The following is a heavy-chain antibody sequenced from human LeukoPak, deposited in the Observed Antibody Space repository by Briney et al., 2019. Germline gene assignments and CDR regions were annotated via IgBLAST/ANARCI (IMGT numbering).Heavy chain of an antibody. CDR2: LNPNSGGP. CDR1: GYTLSGYS. J-gene: IGHJ5*02. CDR3: ARARGPYSSSSRNWFDP. D-gene: IGHD6-6*01. Sequence: ASVKVSCKASGYTLSGYSMHWVRQAPGQGLEWLGWLNPNSGGPKYAQKFQGRVTMTRDTSISTAYMELSRLRSDDTAVYYCARARGPYSSSSRNWFDPWGQGTLVTVSS. V-gene: IGHV1-2*02.